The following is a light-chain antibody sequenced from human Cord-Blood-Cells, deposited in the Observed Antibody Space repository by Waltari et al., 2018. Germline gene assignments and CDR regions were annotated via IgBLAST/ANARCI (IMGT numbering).Light chain of an antibody. V-gene: IGKV1-5*01. CDR3: QQYNSYLYT. CDR1: QSISSW. J-gene: IGKJ2*01. CDR2: DAS. Sequence: DIQMTQSPSTLSASVGDRVTITCRASQSISSWLAWYQQQPGTAPKLLIYDASSLESGVPSRFSGSGSGTEVTHTISSLQPDDFATYYCQQYNSYLYTFGQGTKLEIK.